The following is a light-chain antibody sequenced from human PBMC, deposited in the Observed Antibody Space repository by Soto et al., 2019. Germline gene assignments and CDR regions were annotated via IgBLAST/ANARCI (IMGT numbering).Light chain of an antibody. CDR2: DAS. J-gene: IGKJ3*01. CDR1: QNVSTY. V-gene: IGKV3-11*01. Sequence: EIVLTQSPATLSLSPGERATLSCRASQNVSTYLAWYQQKPGQAPRLLIYDASNRATGIPARFSGSGSGTDFTLTISSREPEDCAVYYCQQRTNWLTFGPGTKVDIK. CDR3: QQRTNWLT.